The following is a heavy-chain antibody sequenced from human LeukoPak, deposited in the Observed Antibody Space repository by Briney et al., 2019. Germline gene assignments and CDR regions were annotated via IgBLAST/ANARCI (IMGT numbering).Heavy chain of an antibody. D-gene: IGHD5-12*01. J-gene: IGHJ4*02. CDR3: SKRDIVAGVVDR. Sequence: PGGSLRLSCVASGFSFNTYAMGWVRQAPGKGLEWVSIISDNGVYAYYADSVKGRFTISRDNSKDTLYLQMNSLRAEDTAVYYCSKRDIVAGVVDRWGQGALVTVSS. CDR1: GFSFNTYA. V-gene: IGHV3-23*01. CDR2: ISDNGVYA.